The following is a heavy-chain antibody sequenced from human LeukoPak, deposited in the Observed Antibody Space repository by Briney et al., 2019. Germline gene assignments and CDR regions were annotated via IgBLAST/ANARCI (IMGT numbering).Heavy chain of an antibody. CDR1: GFTFSSYG. CDR2: ISSSSSYI. CDR3: AREGYGGDDAFDI. J-gene: IGHJ3*02. D-gene: IGHD4-23*01. Sequence: GGSLRLSCAASGFTFSSYGMSWVRQAPGKWLEWVSSISSSSSYIYYADSVKGRFTISRDNAKNSLYLQMNSLRAEDTAVYYCAREGYGGDDAFDIWGQGTMVTVSS. V-gene: IGHV3-21*01.